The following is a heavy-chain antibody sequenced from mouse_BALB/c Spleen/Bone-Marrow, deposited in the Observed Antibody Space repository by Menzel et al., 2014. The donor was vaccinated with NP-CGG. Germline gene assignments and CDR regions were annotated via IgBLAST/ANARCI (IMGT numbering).Heavy chain of an antibody. Sequence: EVQGVESGGGLVQPGGSMKLSCVASGFTFSNYWMNWVRQSPAKGLEWVAEIRLKSHNYATRYAESVKGRFTISRDDSKSSVYLQMNNLRAEDTGIYYCTTGFAYWGQGTLVTVSA. CDR1: GFTFSNYW. V-gene: IGHV6-6*02. J-gene: IGHJ3*01. CDR2: IRLKSHNYAT. CDR3: TTGFAY.